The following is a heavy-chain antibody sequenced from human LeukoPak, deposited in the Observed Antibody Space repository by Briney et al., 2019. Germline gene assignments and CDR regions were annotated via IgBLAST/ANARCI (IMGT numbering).Heavy chain of an antibody. V-gene: IGHV1-2*07. CDR3: AREGGSSYGYAYH. CDR1: GYTFTSYY. CDR2: INPHSGDT. Sequence: GASVKVSCKAFGYTFTSYYMHWVRQAPGQGLEWTGWINPHSGDTNYAHKFQGRVTMTRDTSISIAYMELSSLKSDDTAVYYCAREGGSSYGYAYHWGQGTLVTVSS. D-gene: IGHD5-18*01. J-gene: IGHJ5*02.